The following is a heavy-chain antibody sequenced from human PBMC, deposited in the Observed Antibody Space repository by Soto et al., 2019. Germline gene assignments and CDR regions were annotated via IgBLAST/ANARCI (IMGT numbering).Heavy chain of an antibody. Sequence: SVKVSCKASGGTFSSYAISWVRQAPGQGLEWMGGIIPIFGTANYAQKFQGRVTITADESTSTAYMELSSLRSEDTAVYYCATILRHNIGDIAAAGTSVDYWGQGTLVTVSS. D-gene: IGHD6-13*01. V-gene: IGHV1-69*13. CDR2: IIPIFGTA. CDR3: ATILRHNIGDIAAAGTSVDY. CDR1: GGTFSSYA. J-gene: IGHJ4*02.